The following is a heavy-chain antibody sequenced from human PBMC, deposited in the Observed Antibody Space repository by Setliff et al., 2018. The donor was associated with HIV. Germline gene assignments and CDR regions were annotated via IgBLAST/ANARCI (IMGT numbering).Heavy chain of an antibody. CDR1: GYSFDSYW. J-gene: IGHJ4*02. V-gene: IGHV5-51*01. CDR3: ARHRVGVTPSSEYYFDF. Sequence: PGESLKISCTASGYSFDSYWIGWVRQVPGKGLEWLGIVYHLDSDTKYSPPLRGPFTISADKSTNTAFLQWSSLRASDSAIYYCARHRVGVTPSSEYYFDFWGQGTQVTVSS. CDR2: VYHLDSDT. D-gene: IGHD1-26*01.